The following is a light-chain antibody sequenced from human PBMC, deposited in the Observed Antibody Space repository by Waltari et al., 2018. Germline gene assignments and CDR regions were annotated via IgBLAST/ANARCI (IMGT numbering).Light chain of an antibody. CDR3: ATWDDSLNAWI. CDR1: SSNTGRNR. V-gene: IGLV1-44*01. Sequence: QSLLPQPPSLSGAPGQRVTLSCSGGSSNTGRNRFNWSAQVPGTPHKLLMYRSDQRPSGVSDRFSGSKSGTSASLAITGLLAADEADYICATWDDSLNAWIFGGGTRLTVL. CDR2: RSD. J-gene: IGLJ2*01.